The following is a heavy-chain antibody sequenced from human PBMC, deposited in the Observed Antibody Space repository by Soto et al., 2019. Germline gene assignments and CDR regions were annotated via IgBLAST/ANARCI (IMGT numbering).Heavy chain of an antibody. CDR1: GGTFSSYA. CDR3: AGVQFGTRYYYYCGMDV. J-gene: IGHJ6*02. Sequence: QVQLVQSGAEVKKPGSSVKVSCKASGGTFSSYAISWVRQAPGQGLEWMGGISPIFGTANYAQKFQGRVTITADESTSAADMEGRGLGSEGAAVYCCAGVQFGTRYYYYCGMDVWGQGTTVTVSS. V-gene: IGHV1-69*01. D-gene: IGHD1-7*01. CDR2: ISPIFGTA.